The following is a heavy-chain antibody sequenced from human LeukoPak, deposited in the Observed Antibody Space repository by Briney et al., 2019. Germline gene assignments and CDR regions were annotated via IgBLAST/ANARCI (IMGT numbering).Heavy chain of an antibody. CDR2: ITGRST. V-gene: IGHV3-23*01. D-gene: IGHD6-19*01. CDR3: ARHNGWYDY. J-gene: IGHJ4*02. Sequence: GGSLRLSCAASGFTFSNYAMSWVRQAPGKGLEWVSGITGRSTYYADSVKGRFTISRDISKNTLYVQMNSLRAEDTAVYYCARHNGWYDYWGQGTLVTVSS. CDR1: GFTFSNYA.